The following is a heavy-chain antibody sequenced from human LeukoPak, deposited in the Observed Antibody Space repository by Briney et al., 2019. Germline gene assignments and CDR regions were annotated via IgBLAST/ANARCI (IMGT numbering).Heavy chain of an antibody. J-gene: IGHJ5*02. CDR1: GGSISGYY. CDR3: ARGCSAGTPHNWFDP. D-gene: IGHD6-13*01. V-gene: IGHV4-59*01. Sequence: SEPLSLTCTVSGGSISGYYWSWSRQPPGKGLEWIGYIYYSGSTNYNPSLKSRVTISVDTSKNQFSLKLSSVTAADTAVYYCARGCSAGTPHNWFDPWGEGTLVTVSS. CDR2: IYYSGST.